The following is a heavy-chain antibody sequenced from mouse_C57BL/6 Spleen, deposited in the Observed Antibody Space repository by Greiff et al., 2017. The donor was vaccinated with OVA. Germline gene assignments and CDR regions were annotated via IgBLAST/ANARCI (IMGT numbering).Heavy chain of an antibody. V-gene: IGHV1-82*01. CDR2: IYPGDGDT. CDR3: ARLYDGHKYDFDY. J-gene: IGHJ2*01. CDR1: GYAFSSSW. Sequence: QVQLKQSGPELVKPGASVKISCKASGYAFSSSWMNWVKQRPGKGLEWIGRIYPGDGDTNSNGKFKGKATLTADKSSSTAYMQLSSLTSEDSAVYFCARLYDGHKYDFDYWGQGTTLTVSS. D-gene: IGHD2-3*01.